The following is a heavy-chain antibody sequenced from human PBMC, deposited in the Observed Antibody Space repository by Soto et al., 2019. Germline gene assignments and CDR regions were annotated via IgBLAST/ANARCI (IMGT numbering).Heavy chain of an antibody. J-gene: IGHJ4*02. CDR3: ARAGTKHIEVVPLETRSFDY. V-gene: IGHV3-30-3*01. CDR2: ISYDGSNK. CDR1: GFTFSSYA. D-gene: IGHD2-2*01. Sequence: QVQLLESGGGVVQPGRSLRLSCAASGFTFSSYAMHWVRQAPGKGLEWVAVISYDGSNKYYGDSVKCRFTIPRDNSKKRLYLLMNSLRAEDTAVYYCARAGTKHIEVVPLETRSFDYWGQGTLVTVTS.